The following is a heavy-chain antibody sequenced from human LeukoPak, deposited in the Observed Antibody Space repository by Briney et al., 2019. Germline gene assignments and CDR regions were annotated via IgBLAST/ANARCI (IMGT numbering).Heavy chain of an antibody. V-gene: IGHV1-69*13. Sequence: GASVKVSCKASGGTFSSYAISWVRQAPGQGLEWMGGIIPIFGTANYAQKFQGRVTITADESTSTAYMELSSLRSEDTAVYYCARDVPAASPWFDPWGQGTLVTVSS. CDR1: GGTFSSYA. CDR3: ARDVPAASPWFDP. J-gene: IGHJ5*02. D-gene: IGHD2-2*01. CDR2: IIPIFGTA.